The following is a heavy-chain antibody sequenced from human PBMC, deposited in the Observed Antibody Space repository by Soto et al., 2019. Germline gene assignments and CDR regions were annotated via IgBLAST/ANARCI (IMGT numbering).Heavy chain of an antibody. CDR2: IDPSDSYP. D-gene: IGHD3-22*01. J-gene: IGHJ5*02. CDR3: ARDFFDSSDYTTNWFDP. V-gene: IGHV5-10-1*01. Sequence: PGESLKISCKTSGYSFTTYWITWVRQMPGKGLEWMGMIDPSDSYPNYNPSFHGHVTISADKSISTAYLQWSSLKASDTAMYYCARDFFDSSDYTTNWFDPWGQGTLVTVSS. CDR1: GYSFTTYW.